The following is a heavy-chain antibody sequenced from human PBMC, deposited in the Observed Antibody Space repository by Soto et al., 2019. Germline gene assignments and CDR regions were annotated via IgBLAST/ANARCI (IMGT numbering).Heavy chain of an antibody. CDR3: ARAQFYSGSGNYNNLMFDA. J-gene: IGHJ5*02. D-gene: IGHD3-10*01. V-gene: IGHV4-30-2*01. CDR1: GGSIGGFVYS. Sequence: SETLSLTCAVSGGSIGGFVYSWSWIRQPPGGGLEWIGYMYHSGTFLKSPSLKTRLTMSLDMSKNQFSLTLNSMTAADTAVYYCARAQFYSGSGNYNNLMFDAWGQGIQVTVSS. CDR2: MYHSGTF.